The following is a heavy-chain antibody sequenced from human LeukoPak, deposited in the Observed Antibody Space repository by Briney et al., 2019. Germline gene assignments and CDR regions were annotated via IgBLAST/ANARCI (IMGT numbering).Heavy chain of an antibody. CDR2: IRYDGSNK. CDR1: GFTFSSYG. CDR3: ANRGRYCSSTSCHPFQH. Sequence: GGSLRLSCAASGFTFSSYGMHWVRQAPGKGLEWVAFIRYDGSNKYYADSVKGRFTISRDNSKNTLYLQMNSLGAEDTAVYYCANRGRYCSSTSCHPFQHWGQGTLVTVSS. D-gene: IGHD2-2*01. V-gene: IGHV3-30*02. J-gene: IGHJ1*01.